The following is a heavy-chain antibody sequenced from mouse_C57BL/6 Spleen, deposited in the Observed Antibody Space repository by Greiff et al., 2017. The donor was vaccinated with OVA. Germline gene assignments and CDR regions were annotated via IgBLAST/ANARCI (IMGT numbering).Heavy chain of an antibody. D-gene: IGHD2-1*01. CDR3: ASDIYYGNTWFAY. CDR1: GFTFSDYG. J-gene: IGHJ3*01. Sequence: EVHLVESGGGLVKPGGSLKLSCAASGFTFSDYGMHWVRQAPEKGLEWVAYISSGSSTIYYADTVKGRFTISRDNAKNTLFLQMTSLRSEDTAMYYCASDIYYGNTWFAYWGQGTLVTVSA. V-gene: IGHV5-17*01. CDR2: ISSGSSTI.